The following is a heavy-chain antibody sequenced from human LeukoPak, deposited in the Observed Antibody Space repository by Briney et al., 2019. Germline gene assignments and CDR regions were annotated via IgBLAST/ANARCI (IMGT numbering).Heavy chain of an antibody. V-gene: IGHV4-59*01. J-gene: IGHJ3*02. D-gene: IGHD1-26*01. CDR3: ARVDGSQARAFDI. Sequence: SETLSLTCTVSGGSISSYYWSWIRQPPGKGLEWIGHIYYSGSTNYNPSLKSRVTISVDTSKNQFSLKLSSVTAADTAVYYCARVDGSQARAFDIWGQGTMVTVSS. CDR1: GGSISSYY. CDR2: IYYSGST.